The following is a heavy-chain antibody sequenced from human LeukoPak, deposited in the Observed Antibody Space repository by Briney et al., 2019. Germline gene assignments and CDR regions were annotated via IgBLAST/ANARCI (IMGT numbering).Heavy chain of an antibody. D-gene: IGHD6-13*01. V-gene: IGHV3-11*01. J-gene: IGHJ3*02. Sequence: GGSLRLSCAASGFTFSDYYMTWIRQAPGKGLEWVSYISGGATTIFYADSVKGRFTISRDNAKNSLYLQMNGLRAEDTAVYYCARVGRGIAAAGFGAFDIWGQGTMLTVSS. CDR2: ISGGATTI. CDR1: GFTFSDYY. CDR3: ARVGRGIAAAGFGAFDI.